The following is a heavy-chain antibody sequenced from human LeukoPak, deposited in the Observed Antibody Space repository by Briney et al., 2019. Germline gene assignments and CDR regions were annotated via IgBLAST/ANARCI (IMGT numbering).Heavy chain of an antibody. Sequence: ASVKVSCKASGYTFTSYGISWVRQAPGQGLEWMGWISAYNGNTNYAQKLQGRVTMTTDTSTSTAYMELRSLGSDDTAVYYCASQGRRWLFSDYYGIDVWGQGTTVTVSS. CDR3: ASQGRRWLFSDYYGIDV. CDR1: GYTFTSYG. J-gene: IGHJ6*02. CDR2: ISAYNGNT. D-gene: IGHD3-22*01. V-gene: IGHV1-18*01.